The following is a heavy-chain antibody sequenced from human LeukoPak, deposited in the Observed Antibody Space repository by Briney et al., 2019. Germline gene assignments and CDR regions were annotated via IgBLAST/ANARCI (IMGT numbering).Heavy chain of an antibody. D-gene: IGHD3-22*01. CDR3: AGHRVVVTILHFDY. V-gene: IGHV4-39*01. CDR1: GGSISSSSYY. J-gene: IGHJ4*02. Sequence: SDTLSLTCTVSGGSISSSSYYWGWIRPPPGTGLEWIGSIYYSGSTYYNPSRKSRVTISVDTSKNQFSLKLSSVTAADTAVYYCAGHRVVVTILHFDYWGQGTLVTVSS. CDR2: IYYSGST.